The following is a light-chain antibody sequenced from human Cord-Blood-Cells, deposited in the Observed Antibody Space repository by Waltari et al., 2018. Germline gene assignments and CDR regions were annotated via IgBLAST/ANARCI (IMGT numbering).Light chain of an antibody. J-gene: IGLJ2*01. CDR2: EVS. Sequence: QSALTQPPSASGSPGQSVTISCTGTSSDAGGYNYVAWYQQHPGKAPKRMIYEVSKRPPGVPDRFAGSKSGNTASLTVSGLQAEDEADYYCSSYAGSNNFVVFGGGTKLTVL. V-gene: IGLV2-8*01. CDR3: SSYAGSNNFVV. CDR1: SSDAGGYNY.